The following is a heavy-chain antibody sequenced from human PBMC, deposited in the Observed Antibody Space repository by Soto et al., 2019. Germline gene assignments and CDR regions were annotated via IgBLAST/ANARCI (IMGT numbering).Heavy chain of an antibody. D-gene: IGHD3-10*01. CDR1: GGSISSGDYY. V-gene: IGHV4-30-4*01. Sequence: QVQLQESGPGLVKPSQTLSLTCTVSGGSISSGDYYWSWIRQPPGKGLEWIGYIYYSGSTYYNPSLKSRVTISVDTSKNHFSLKLSSVTAADTAVYYCARDLIYYGRFDGMDVWGQGTTVTVSS. CDR2: IYYSGST. CDR3: ARDLIYYGRFDGMDV. J-gene: IGHJ6*02.